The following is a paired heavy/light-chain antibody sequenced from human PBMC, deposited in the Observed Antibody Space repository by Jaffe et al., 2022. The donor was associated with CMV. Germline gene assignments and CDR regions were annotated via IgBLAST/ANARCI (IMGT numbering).Heavy chain of an antibody. D-gene: IGHD3-3*01. CDR3: ARWVGASVYWYFDV. J-gene: IGHJ2*01. CDR1: GFTVSTYY. Sequence: EVQLVESGGGLVQPGGSLRLSCAASGFTVSTYYMSWVRQAPGKGLEWVSVLYSDGAGGNTYYADSVKGRFSISRDNSNNTLYLQMNSLRAEDTAVYSCARWVGASVYWYFDVWGRGTLVTVSS. CDR2: LYSDGAGGNT. V-gene: IGHV3-66*01.
Light chain of an antibody. CDR2: GVS. CDR1: QTISTY. V-gene: IGKV1-39*01. J-gene: IGKJ2*01. Sequence: DIQMTQSPSSLSASVGDRVTITCRASQTISTYLNWYQQRPGKAPEVLIYGVSSLKGGVPSRFSGSGSGTHFTLTISSLQPEDFATYYCQQSYSTPDSFGQGTKLEIK. CDR3: QQSYSTPDS.